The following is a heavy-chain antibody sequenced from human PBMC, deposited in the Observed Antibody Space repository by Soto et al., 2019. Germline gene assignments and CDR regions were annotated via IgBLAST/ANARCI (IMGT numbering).Heavy chain of an antibody. CDR1: GGSISSGGYY. J-gene: IGHJ5*02. CDR3: ARDSPITMVGPVQNWFDP. CDR2: IYYSGST. Sequence: QVQLQESGPGLVKPSETLSLTCTVSGGSISSGGYYWSWIRQHPGKGLEWIGYIYYSGSTYYNPSLKSRATISVDTSKNQFSLKLSSVTAADTAIYYCARDSPITMVGPVQNWFDPWGQGTLVTVSS. V-gene: IGHV4-31*03. D-gene: IGHD3-10*01.